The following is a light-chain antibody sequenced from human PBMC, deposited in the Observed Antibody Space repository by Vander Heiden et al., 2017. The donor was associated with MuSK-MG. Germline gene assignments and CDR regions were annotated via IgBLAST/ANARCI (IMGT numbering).Light chain of an antibody. J-gene: IGLJ1*01. CDR2: GNS. CDR3: QSYDSSLSAPYV. V-gene: IGLV1-40*01. CDR1: SSNIGAGYD. Sequence: QSVLTQPPSVSGAPGQRVTISCTGSSSNIGAGYDVHWYQQLPGTAPNLLIYGNSNRPSGVPDRFSGSKSGTSASLAITGLQAEDEADYYCQSYDSSLSAPYVFGTGTKVTVL.